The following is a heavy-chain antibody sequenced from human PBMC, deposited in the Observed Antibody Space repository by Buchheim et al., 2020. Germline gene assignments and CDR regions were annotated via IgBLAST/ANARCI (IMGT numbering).Heavy chain of an antibody. J-gene: IGHJ4*02. CDR1: GYSFTDYW. V-gene: IGHV5-51*01. CDR2: ILPRDSDM. Sequence: EVHLVQSGAEVRKPGESLKISCEASGYSFTDYWIGWVRQMPGKGLEWMGLILPRDSDMRYSPSFQGQVTISADKSISSAYLQWSSLKASDTAMYYCVRGSGYCTDTRCYLFDYWGQGTL. D-gene: IGHD2-2*01. CDR3: VRGSGYCTDTRCYLFDY.